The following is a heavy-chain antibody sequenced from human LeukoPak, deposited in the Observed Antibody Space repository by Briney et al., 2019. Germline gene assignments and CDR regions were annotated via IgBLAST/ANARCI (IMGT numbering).Heavy chain of an antibody. V-gene: IGHV4-38-2*02. J-gene: IGHJ6*02. D-gene: IGHD6-19*01. CDR2: IYHSGST. Sequence: SETLSLTCTVSGYSISSGYYWGWIRQPPGKGLEWIGSIYHSGSTYYSPSLKSRVTISVDTSKNQFSLKLSSVTAADTAVYYCARHWAAHQWPERARGGMDVWGQGTTVTVSS. CDR3: ARHWAAHQWPERARGGMDV. CDR1: GYSISSGYY.